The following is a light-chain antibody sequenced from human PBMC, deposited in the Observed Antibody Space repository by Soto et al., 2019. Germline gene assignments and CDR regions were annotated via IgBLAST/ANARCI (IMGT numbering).Light chain of an antibody. CDR3: QKYNSAPLT. Sequence: DIQMTQSPSSLSASVGDRVTITCRASQGIVNYLAWYQQKPGKVPKLLIYAASTLQSGVPSRFSGSGSGTDFTRTISSLQPEDVATYYCQKYNSAPLTFGPGTKVDI. CDR2: AAS. V-gene: IGKV1-27*01. J-gene: IGKJ3*01. CDR1: QGIVNY.